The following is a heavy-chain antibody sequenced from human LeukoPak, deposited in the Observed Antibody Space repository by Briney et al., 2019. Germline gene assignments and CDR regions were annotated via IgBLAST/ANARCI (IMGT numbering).Heavy chain of an antibody. CDR3: ARGHPDY. Sequence: GSLRLSCAASGFAFDDYGLGWVRQIPGKGLEWVSGVNWDGSATNYAESVKGRFTISRDNSKNTLYLEVRSLRPEDTAVYHCARGHPDYWGQGTLVAVSS. CDR2: VNWDGSAT. J-gene: IGHJ4*02. CDR1: GFAFDDYG. V-gene: IGHV3-20*01.